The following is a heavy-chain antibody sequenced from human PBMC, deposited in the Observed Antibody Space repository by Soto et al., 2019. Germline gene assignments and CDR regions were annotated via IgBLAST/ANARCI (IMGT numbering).Heavy chain of an antibody. CDR1: GYTFTSHG. J-gene: IGHJ4*02. Sequence: QVQLVQSGAEVKKPGASVKVSCKTSGYTFTSHGISWVRQAPGQGLEWMGWISAYNGNTNYAQKLQGRVTMTTDTHXRTAYMELRSLRSDDTAVYYCARTSWSSARCYSDYGGQGTLVTVSS. CDR2: ISAYNGNT. V-gene: IGHV1-18*04. CDR3: ARTSWSSARCYSDY. D-gene: IGHD2-2*01.